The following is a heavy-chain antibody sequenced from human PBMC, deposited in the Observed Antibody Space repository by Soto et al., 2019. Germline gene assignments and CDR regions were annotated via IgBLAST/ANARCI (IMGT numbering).Heavy chain of an antibody. V-gene: IGHV1-69*01. D-gene: IGHD1-26*01. CDR2: IIPIFGTA. CDR3: ARVGYSGSYYNWFDP. Sequence: QVQLVQSGAEVKKPRSSVKVSCMASGGTFSSSAISWVRQAPGQGLEWMGEIIPIFGTANYAQKFQGRVTITANESTGTAYRELSSLSSEDTAVYYCARVGYSGSYYNWFDPWGQGTLVTVSS. J-gene: IGHJ5*02. CDR1: GGTFSSSA.